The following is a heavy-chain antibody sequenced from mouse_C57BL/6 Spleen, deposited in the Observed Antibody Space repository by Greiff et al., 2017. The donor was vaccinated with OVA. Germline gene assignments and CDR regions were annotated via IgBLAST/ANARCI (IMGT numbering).Heavy chain of an antibody. Sequence: EVKVVESGGDLVKPGGSLKLSCAASGLTFSSYGMSWVRQTPDKRLEWVATISSGGSYTYYPDSVKGRFTISRDNAKNTLYLQMSSLKSDDTAMYYCARHGDYGSSSYYYAMDYWGQGTSVTVSS. D-gene: IGHD1-1*01. CDR1: GLTFSSYG. CDR3: ARHGDYGSSSYYYAMDY. V-gene: IGHV5-6*01. CDR2: ISSGGSYT. J-gene: IGHJ4*01.